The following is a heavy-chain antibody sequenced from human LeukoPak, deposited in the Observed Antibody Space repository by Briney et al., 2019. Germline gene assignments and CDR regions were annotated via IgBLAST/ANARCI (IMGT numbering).Heavy chain of an antibody. CDR1: GGSISSYY. J-gene: IGHJ3*01. V-gene: IGHV4-59*01. CDR2: IYYSGST. CDR3: ARLVGYTSNWFGAFDV. D-gene: IGHD6-13*01. Sequence: SGTLSLTCTVSGGSISSYYWSWIRQPPGKGLEWIGYIYYSGSTNYNPSLKSRVTISVDTSKNQFSLKLSSVTAADTAVYYCARLVGYTSNWFGAFDVWGQGTMVTVSS.